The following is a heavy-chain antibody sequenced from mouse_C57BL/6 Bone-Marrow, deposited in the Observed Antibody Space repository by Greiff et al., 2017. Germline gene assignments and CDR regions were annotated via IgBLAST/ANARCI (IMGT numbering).Heavy chain of an antibody. CDR1: GFTFSSYG. CDR2: ISSGGSYT. V-gene: IGHV5-6*01. Sequence: EVMLVESGGDLVKPGGSLKLSCAASGFTFSSYGMSWVRQTPDKRLEWVATISSGGSYTYYPDSVKGRFTISRDNAKNTLYLQMSSLKSEDTAMYYCARHPGRFAYWGQGTLVTVSA. CDR3: ARHPGRFAY. J-gene: IGHJ3*01.